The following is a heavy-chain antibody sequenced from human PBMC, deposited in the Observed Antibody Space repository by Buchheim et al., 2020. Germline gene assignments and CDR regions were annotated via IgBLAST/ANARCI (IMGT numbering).Heavy chain of an antibody. Sequence: AQLVASGGGVVQPGGSLRLSCAASGFTFSNYDMHWVRQVAGKGLEWVSVIGTLHDTYYPDSVKDRLSISRNNADNSFYLHMNSVRVEDTAVYYRSRAGAQYLDYGLDVWGPGTT. CDR1: GFTFSNYD. CDR2: IGTLHDT. V-gene: IGHV3-13*01. D-gene: IGHD2-2*02. CDR3: SRAGAQYLDYGLDV. J-gene: IGHJ6*02.